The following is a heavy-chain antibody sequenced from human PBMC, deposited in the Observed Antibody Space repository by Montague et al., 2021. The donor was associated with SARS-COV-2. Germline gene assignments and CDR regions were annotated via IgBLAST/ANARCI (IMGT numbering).Heavy chain of an antibody. D-gene: IGHD6-13*01. CDR3: ARSGQQLVHPLATLYYYYGMDV. V-gene: IGHV3-74*01. Sequence: SLRLSCAASGFTFSSYWMHWVRQAPGKGLVWVSRINSDGSSTSYADSVKGRFTNSRDNAKNTLYLQMNSLRAEDTAVYYCARSGQQLVHPLATLYYYYGMDVWGQGTTVTVSS. J-gene: IGHJ6*02. CDR1: GFTFSSYW. CDR2: INSDGSST.